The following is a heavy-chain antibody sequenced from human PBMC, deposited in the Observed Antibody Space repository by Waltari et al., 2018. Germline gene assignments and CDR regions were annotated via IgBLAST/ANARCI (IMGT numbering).Heavy chain of an antibody. CDR3: ARGQLVPDY. J-gene: IGHJ4*02. CDR2: ISTYNGNS. CDR1: GYTFTDYG. Sequence: QVQLVQSAAEVKKPGASVRVSCKDSGYTFTDYGLTWVRQAPGQGLEWLGWISTYNGNSNHAQMVQGSFTLTRDTSTDTAYMELNSLTSNDTAVYFCARGQLVPDYWGQGTLITVSS. V-gene: IGHV1-18*01. D-gene: IGHD6-13*01.